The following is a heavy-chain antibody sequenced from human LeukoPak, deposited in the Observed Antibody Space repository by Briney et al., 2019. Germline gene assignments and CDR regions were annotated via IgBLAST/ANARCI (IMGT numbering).Heavy chain of an antibody. J-gene: IGHJ4*02. CDR2: IYYSGST. CDR1: GGSISSYY. Sequence: SETLSLTCTVSGGSISSYYWSWLRQPPGKGLEWIGYIYYSGSTNYNPSLKSRVTISIDTSKNQFSLKLSSVTAADTAVYYCARGAGWYHYWGQGTLVTVSS. D-gene: IGHD6-19*01. V-gene: IGHV4-59*01. CDR3: ARGAGWYHY.